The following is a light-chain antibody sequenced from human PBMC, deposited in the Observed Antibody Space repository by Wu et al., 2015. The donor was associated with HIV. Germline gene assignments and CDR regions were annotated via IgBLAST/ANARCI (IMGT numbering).Light chain of an antibody. V-gene: IGKV1-39*01. CDR3: QQSFSTPLYT. J-gene: IGKJ2*01. Sequence: IQMTQSPSSLSASVGDRVTITCRASQTISSYLNWYQQRPGKAPKLLIYAASSLQSGVPSRFSGSGSGTNFTLTISSLQREDFATYYCQQSFSTPLYTFGQGTKLEIK. CDR1: QTISSY. CDR2: AAS.